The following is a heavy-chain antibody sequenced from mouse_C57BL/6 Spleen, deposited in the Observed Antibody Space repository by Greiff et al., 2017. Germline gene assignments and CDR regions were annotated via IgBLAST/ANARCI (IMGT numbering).Heavy chain of an antibody. CDR2: IRSKSNNYAT. Sequence: EVKVVESGGGLVQPKGSLKLSCAASGFSFNTYAMNWVRQAPGKGLEWVARIRSKSNNYATYYADSVKDRFTISRDDSESMLYLQMNNLKTEDTAMYYCVRQGREAMDYWGQGTSVTVSS. CDR1: GFSFNTYA. CDR3: VRQGREAMDY. J-gene: IGHJ4*01. V-gene: IGHV10-1*01.